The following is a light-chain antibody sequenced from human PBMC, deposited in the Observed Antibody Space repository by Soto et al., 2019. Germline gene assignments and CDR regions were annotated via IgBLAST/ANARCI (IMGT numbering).Light chain of an antibody. CDR2: AAS. CDR3: QQSYSSPPT. J-gene: IGKJ1*01. Sequence: DIQMTQSPSSLSPSVGDRVTITCRASQSISSYLNWYQQKPGKAPKLLIFAASSLQSGVPSRFSASRSGPDFTLTISSLQPEDFATYYCQQSYSSPPTFAQGTKVDIK. CDR1: QSISSY. V-gene: IGKV1-39*01.